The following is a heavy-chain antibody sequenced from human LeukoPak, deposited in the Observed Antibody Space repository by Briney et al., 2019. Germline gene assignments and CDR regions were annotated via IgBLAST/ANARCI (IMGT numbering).Heavy chain of an antibody. CDR3: AREPGVGATHFDY. V-gene: IGHV3-33*01. Sequence: GGSLRLSCAASGFTFSSYGMHWVRQALGKGLEWVAVIWYDGSNKYYADSVKGRFTISRDNSKNTLYLQMNSLRAEDTAVYYCAREPGVGATHFDYWGQGTLVTVSS. CDR1: GFTFSSYG. D-gene: IGHD1-26*01. J-gene: IGHJ4*02. CDR2: IWYDGSNK.